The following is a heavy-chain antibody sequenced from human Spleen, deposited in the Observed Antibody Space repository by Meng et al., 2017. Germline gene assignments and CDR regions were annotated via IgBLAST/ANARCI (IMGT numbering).Heavy chain of an antibody. CDR3: ASLSTSWSGADY. CDR2: IDHSGRT. V-gene: IGHV4-4*02. CDR1: GGSISSNNW. D-gene: IGHD6-13*01. Sequence: QVQLQASGPGLVKPSGTLSLSCGVSGGSISSNNWWTWVRQPPGKGLEWIGEIDHSGRTNYNPSLKSRVTISVDTSKIQFSLKLSSVTAADTAVYYCASLSTSWSGADYWGQGTLVTVSS. J-gene: IGHJ4*02.